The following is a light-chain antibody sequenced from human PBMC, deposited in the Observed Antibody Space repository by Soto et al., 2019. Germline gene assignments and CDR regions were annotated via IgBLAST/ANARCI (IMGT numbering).Light chain of an antibody. CDR2: AAS. J-gene: IGKJ4*01. V-gene: IGKV3-15*01. CDR1: QSVSSN. Sequence: EIVMTQYPATLSVSPGEGATLSCRASQSVSSNLAWYQQKPGQAPRLLIYAASTRATGIPARCRGSGSGTEFTRTITSLQSEDFAVYYCQQYNNWPPLTFGGVTKVEIK. CDR3: QQYNNWPPLT.